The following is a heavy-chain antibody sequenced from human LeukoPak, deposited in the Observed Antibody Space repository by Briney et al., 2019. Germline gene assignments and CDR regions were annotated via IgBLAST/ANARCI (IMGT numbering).Heavy chain of an antibody. Sequence: GASVKVSCKASGYTFTSYDINWVGQATGQGLEWMGGMNPNSGNTGYAQKFQGRVTMTRNTSISTAYMELSSLRSEDTAVYYCARGPGYDFWSGYYSGYYYYGMDVWGQGTTVTVSS. CDR2: MNPNSGNT. CDR1: GYTFTSYD. D-gene: IGHD3-3*01. V-gene: IGHV1-8*01. J-gene: IGHJ6*02. CDR3: ARGPGYDFWSGYYSGYYYYGMDV.